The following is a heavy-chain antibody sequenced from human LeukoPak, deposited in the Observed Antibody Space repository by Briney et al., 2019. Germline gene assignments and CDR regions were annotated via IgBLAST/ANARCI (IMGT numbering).Heavy chain of an antibody. D-gene: IGHD3-10*01. CDR3: ASYYYGSGSYLDFDY. J-gene: IGHJ4*02. Sequence: SVKVSCKASGGTFSSYAISWVRRAPGQGLEWMGGIIPIFGTANYAQKFQGRVTITTDESTSTAYMELSSLRSEDTAVYYCASYYYGSGSYLDFDYWGQGTLVTVSS. CDR2: IIPIFGTA. CDR1: GGTFSSYA. V-gene: IGHV1-69*05.